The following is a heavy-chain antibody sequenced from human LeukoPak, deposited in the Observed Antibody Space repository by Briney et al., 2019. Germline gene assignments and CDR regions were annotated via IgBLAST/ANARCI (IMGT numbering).Heavy chain of an antibody. CDR3: ATRKLGNDY. D-gene: IGHD7-27*01. Sequence: SETLSLTCTVSGGSVSNYYWSWLRQSPGKGLEWIGYIYYTENSYNPSLKSRVTISADTSKNQFSLKLYSVTAADTAVYYCATRKLGNDYWGQGTLVTVSS. CDR1: GGSVSNYY. CDR2: IYYTEN. V-gene: IGHV4-59*02. J-gene: IGHJ4*02.